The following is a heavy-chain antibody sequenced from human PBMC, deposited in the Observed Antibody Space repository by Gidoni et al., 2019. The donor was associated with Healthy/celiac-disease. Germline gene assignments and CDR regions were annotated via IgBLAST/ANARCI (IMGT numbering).Heavy chain of an antibody. J-gene: IGHJ6*02. CDR3: ARGDIVVVPAAIPEAYYGMDV. CDR2: IYYSGST. CDR1: AGSIRSGAYY. Sequence: VQLQESGPGLVKPSQTLSLPCPVSAGSIRSGAYYWSWIRQHPGKGLEWIGYIYYSGSTYYNPSLKSRVTISVDTSKNQFSLKLSSVTAADTAGYYCARGDIVVVPAAIPEAYYGMDVWGQGTTVTVSS. V-gene: IGHV4-31*03. D-gene: IGHD2-2*02.